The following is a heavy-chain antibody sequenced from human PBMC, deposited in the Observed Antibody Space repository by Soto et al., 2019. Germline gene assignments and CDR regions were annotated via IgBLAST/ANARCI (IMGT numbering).Heavy chain of an antibody. D-gene: IGHD4-4*01. CDR1: GLTFSSYL. Sequence: QPGGTLRLSCAASGLTFSSYLMSWVRQAPGKGLEWVANIKHDGSEKYYVDSVKGRFTISRDNAKNSLYLQMNSLRAEDTAVYYCARDKWAYSNYTAVAFDYWCQGPMLTVSS. V-gene: IGHV3-7*03. J-gene: IGHJ4*02. CDR3: ARDKWAYSNYTAVAFDY. CDR2: IKHDGSEK.